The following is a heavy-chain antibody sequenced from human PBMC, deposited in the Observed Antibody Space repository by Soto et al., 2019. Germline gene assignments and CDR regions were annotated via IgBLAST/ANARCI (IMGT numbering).Heavy chain of an antibody. CDR1: GFSLSASGVG. D-gene: IGHD3-3*01. J-gene: IGHJ6*02. V-gene: IGHV2-5*02. CDR2: IYWDDHK. Sequence: SGPTLVNPTQTLTLTCTFSGFSLSASGVGVGWIRQPPGQALEWLALIYWDDHKRYSPSLKSRLTITKHTSKNQVVLIMTDMDPVDTATYYCARTYYDFWSGYFGNRIDYYAMDVWGQGTTVTVSS. CDR3: ARTYYDFWSGYFGNRIDYYAMDV.